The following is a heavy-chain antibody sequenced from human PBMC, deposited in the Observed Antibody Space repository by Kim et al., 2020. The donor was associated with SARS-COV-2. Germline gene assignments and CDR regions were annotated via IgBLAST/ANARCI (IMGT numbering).Heavy chain of an antibody. CDR1: GVTFGSFA. CDR2: VNGGGETT. CDR3: AKGPRRVPSFFDS. J-gene: IGHJ4*02. Sequence: GGSLRLSCEYSGVTFGSFAITWVRQAPGKGLVWVSTVNGGGETTSYADSVKGRFTISRDNFKKTTYLQMSSLSAEDTAIYYCAKGPRRVPSFFDSRGQGT. D-gene: IGHD1-26*01. V-gene: IGHV3-23*01.